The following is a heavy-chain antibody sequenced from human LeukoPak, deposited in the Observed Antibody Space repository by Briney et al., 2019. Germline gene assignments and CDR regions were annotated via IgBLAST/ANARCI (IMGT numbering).Heavy chain of an antibody. J-gene: IGHJ4*02. D-gene: IGHD3-10*01. Sequence: SETLSLTCAVSGYSISSGYYWAWIRQSPGKGLECIGSIYHSGTAYYNPSLKSRVTISVDTSKNQFSLKLRSVTAADTAVYFCARERYYGSGGLFDYWGQRTLVTVSS. CDR1: GYSISSGYY. CDR3: ARERYYGSGGLFDY. CDR2: IYHSGTA. V-gene: IGHV4-38-2*02.